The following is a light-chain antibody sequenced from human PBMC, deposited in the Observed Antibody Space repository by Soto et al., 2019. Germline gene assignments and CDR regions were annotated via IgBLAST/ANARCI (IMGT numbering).Light chain of an antibody. V-gene: IGKV3-15*01. J-gene: IGKJ5*01. CDR2: GAS. CDR1: QSVSNN. CDR3: QHYSSSPPAIT. Sequence: EIVMTQSPATLSVSPGERATLSCRASQSVSNNLAWYQQKPGQAPRLLVYGASTRATGIPARFSGSGSGTDFTLTISRLEPEDFAVYYCQHYSSSPPAITFGQGTRLEIK.